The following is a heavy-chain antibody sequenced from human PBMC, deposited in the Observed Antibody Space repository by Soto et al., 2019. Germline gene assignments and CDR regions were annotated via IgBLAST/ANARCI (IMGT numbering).Heavy chain of an antibody. D-gene: IGHD4-17*01. J-gene: IGHJ5*02. CDR3: AREGRATVTTGGWFDP. CDR1: GGSISSYY. Sequence: QVQLQESGPGLVKPSETLSLTCTVSGGSISSYYWSWIRQPPGKGLEWIGYIYYSGSTNYNPSLKSRVTISVDTSKDQFSMKLSSVTAADTAVDYCAREGRATVTTGGWFDPWGQGTLVTVSS. V-gene: IGHV4-59*01. CDR2: IYYSGST.